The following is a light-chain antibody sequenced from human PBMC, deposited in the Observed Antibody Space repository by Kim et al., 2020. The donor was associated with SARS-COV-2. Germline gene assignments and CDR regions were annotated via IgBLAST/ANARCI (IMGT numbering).Light chain of an antibody. J-gene: IGLJ2*01. CDR3: QAWDSSTVV. Sequence: SYELTQPPSVSVSPGQTASITCSGDKLGDKYACWYQQKPGQSLVLVIYQDSKRPSGFPERFSGSNSGNTATLTISGTQAMDEADYYCQAWDSSTVVFGGGTQLTVL. CDR1: KLGDKY. CDR2: QDS. V-gene: IGLV3-1*01.